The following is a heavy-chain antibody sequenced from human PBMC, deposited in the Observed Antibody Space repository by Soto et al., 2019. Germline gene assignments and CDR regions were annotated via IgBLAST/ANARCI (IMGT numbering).Heavy chain of an antibody. D-gene: IGHD1-20*01. J-gene: IGHJ5*02. Sequence: QVQLVASGGGLVNPGGSLRLSCAASGFTFSAYYMSWIRQAPGKGLEWISYIRSTSSYAKYAESVKGRFTISRDNARKSLLLQMNNLRAEDTAVYYCARYHRYNDYNWFDPWGKGTLVTVSS. V-gene: IGHV3-11*05. CDR3: ARYHRYNDYNWFDP. CDR2: IRSTSSYA. CDR1: GFTFSAYY.